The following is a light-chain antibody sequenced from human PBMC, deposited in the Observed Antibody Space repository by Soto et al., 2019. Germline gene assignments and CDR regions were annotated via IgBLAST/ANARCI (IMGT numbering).Light chain of an antibody. Sequence: DIQMTQSPSTLSASLGDRVTITCRASQSISSWLAWYQQKPGKAPKLLIYKASSLESGVPSRFSGSGSGTEFTLTISSLQPDDFATYYCQQYNSYSCTFGQGTKVEIK. CDR1: QSISSW. V-gene: IGKV1-5*03. J-gene: IGKJ1*01. CDR2: KAS. CDR3: QQYNSYSCT.